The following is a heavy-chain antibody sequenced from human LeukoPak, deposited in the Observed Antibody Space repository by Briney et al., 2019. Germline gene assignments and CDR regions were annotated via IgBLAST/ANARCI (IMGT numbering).Heavy chain of an antibody. CDR2: IYHSGST. Sequence: WVRQPPGKGLEWIGYIYHSGSTYYNPSLKSRVTISVDRSKNQFSLKLSSVTAADTAVYYCARGGQAPFGYWGQGTLVTVSS. V-gene: IGHV4-30-2*01. J-gene: IGHJ4*02. CDR3: ARGGQAPFGY.